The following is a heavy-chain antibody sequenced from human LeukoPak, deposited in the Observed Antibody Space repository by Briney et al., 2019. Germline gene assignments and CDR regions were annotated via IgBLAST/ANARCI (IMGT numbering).Heavy chain of an antibody. CDR1: GFTFSSYE. J-gene: IGHJ2*01. D-gene: IGHD2-15*01. Sequence: GGSLRLSCAVSGFTFSSYEMDWVRQAPGKGLQWVSYISSSASIIYYADSVRGRFTISRDNAKNSLYLQMDSLRAEDTAVYYCARRFPTRTHCYFDLLGRGTLVTVSS. CDR3: ARRFPTRTHCYFDL. CDR2: ISSSASII. V-gene: IGHV3-48*03.